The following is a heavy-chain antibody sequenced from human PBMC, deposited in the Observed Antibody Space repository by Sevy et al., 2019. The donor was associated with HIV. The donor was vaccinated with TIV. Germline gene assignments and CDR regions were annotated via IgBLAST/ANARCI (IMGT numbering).Heavy chain of an antibody. J-gene: IGHJ5*01. CDR2: ISSSSGTI. Sequence: GGSLRLSCAASGFTFSANWMNWVRQAPGKGLEWVSYISSSSGTIYYADSVKGQFTISRDNAKSSLYLQMNGLRAEDTAVYYCARAGGDCYSKNECWFVSWGQGTLVTVSS. V-gene: IGHV3-48*01. CDR1: GFTFSANW. CDR3: ARAGGDCYSKNECWFVS. D-gene: IGHD2-21*01.